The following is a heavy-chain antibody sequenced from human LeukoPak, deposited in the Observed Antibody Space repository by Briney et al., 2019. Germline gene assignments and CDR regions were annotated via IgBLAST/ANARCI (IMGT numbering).Heavy chain of an antibody. V-gene: IGHV3-30*03. CDR3: ARDGPAVIFFGYFEY. CDR1: GFTFSNYV. J-gene: IGHJ4*02. CDR2: ISYDGRNK. D-gene: IGHD2-21*01. Sequence: GGSLRLSCAASGFTFSNYVMHWVRQAPGKGLGWVASISYDGRNKYYADSVKGRFTISRDNSKNTLYLQMSSLRGEDTAVYYCARDGPAVIFFGYFEYWGQGALVTVSS.